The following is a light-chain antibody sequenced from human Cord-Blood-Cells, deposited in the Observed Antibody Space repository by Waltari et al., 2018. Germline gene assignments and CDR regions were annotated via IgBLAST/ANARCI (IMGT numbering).Light chain of an antibody. J-gene: IGLJ1*01. CDR1: SSDVGGSNY. CDR3: SSDTSSSTLV. CDR2: DVS. Sequence: QSALTQPASVSGSPGQSITISCTGTSSDVGGSNYVSWYQQHPGKAPKLMIYDVSNRRSGVSNRFSGSKSGNTASLTISGLQAEDEADYYCSSDTSSSTLVFGTVTKVTVL. V-gene: IGLV2-14*01.